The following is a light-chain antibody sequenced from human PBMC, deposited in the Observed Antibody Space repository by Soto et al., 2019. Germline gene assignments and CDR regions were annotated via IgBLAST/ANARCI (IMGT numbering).Light chain of an antibody. CDR3: HQYYGTPPT. J-gene: IGKJ1*01. V-gene: IGKV4-1*01. CDR1: QSVLFSSNNKKY. Sequence: DIVMTQSPEFLAVSLGERATINCRSSQSVLFSSNNKKYLAWYQQKPGQPLKPLIYWASTRQSGVPDRFSGSGSGTDFTLTISSLQAEDVAVYYCHQYYGTPPTFGQGTKVDIK. CDR2: WAS.